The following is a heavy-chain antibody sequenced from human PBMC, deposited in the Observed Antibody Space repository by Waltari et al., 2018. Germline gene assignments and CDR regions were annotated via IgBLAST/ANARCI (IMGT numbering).Heavy chain of an antibody. CDR3: AREAVVVPAAPNYYYYYMDV. D-gene: IGHD2-2*01. J-gene: IGHJ6*03. V-gene: IGHV4-59*01. CDR1: GGSISSYY. CDR2: IYYSGST. Sequence: QVQLQESGPGLVKPSETLSLTCTVSGGSISSYYWIWIRQPPGKGLEWIGYIYYSGSTNYNPSLKSRVTISVDTSKNQFSLKLNSVTAADTAVYYCAREAVVVPAAPNYYYYYMDVWGKGTTVTVSS.